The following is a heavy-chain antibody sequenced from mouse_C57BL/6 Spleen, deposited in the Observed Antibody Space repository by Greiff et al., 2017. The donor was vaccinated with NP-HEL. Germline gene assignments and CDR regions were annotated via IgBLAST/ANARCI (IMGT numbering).Heavy chain of an antibody. D-gene: IGHD1-1*01. CDR3: ARQYYGSSPWFAY. J-gene: IGHJ3*01. Sequence: EVKVVESGGGLVQPGGSLKLSCAASGFTFSDYYMYWVRQTPEKRLEWVAYISNGGGSTYYPDTVKGRFTISRDNAKNTLYLQMSRLKSEDTAMYYCARQYYGSSPWFAYWGQGTLVTVSA. CDR2: ISNGGGST. V-gene: IGHV5-12*01. CDR1: GFTFSDYY.